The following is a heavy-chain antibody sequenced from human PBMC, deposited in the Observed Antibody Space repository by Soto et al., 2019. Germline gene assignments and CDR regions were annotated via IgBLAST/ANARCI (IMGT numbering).Heavy chain of an antibody. D-gene: IGHD2-15*01. J-gene: IGHJ5*02. CDR1: GYSFTNYG. Sequence: QVQLVQSGTEVKKPGASVRVSCKTSGYSFTNYGINWVRQAPGQGLEWMGWISPFTGDTHYTQSLQGRITVTTDTSTNTAYMELRSLRSADTAVYYCARSCSGGSCHSASWGQGTLVTVSS. CDR2: ISPFTGDT. CDR3: ARSCSGGSCHSAS. V-gene: IGHV1-18*04.